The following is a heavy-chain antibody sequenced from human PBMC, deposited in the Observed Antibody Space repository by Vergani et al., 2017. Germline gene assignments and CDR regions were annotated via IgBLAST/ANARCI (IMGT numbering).Heavy chain of an antibody. CDR3: AEGLGITLTAVWGGLDS. Sequence: EVQLLESGGGSAQPGESLRLSCVASGFTFTAHGLNWVRQAPGKGLEWVSTLSASDRRTHYADSVKGRFTISRDISKNTLFLEMNSLRTEDTATYFCAEGLGITLTAVWGGLDSWGPGTVVLVSS. CDR2: LSASDRRT. CDR1: GFTFTAHG. D-gene: IGHD3-16*01. V-gene: IGHV3-23*01. J-gene: IGHJ4*02.